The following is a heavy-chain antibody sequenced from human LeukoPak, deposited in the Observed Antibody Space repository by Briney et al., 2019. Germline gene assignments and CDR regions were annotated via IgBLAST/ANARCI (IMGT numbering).Heavy chain of an antibody. Sequence: GGSLRLSCAASGFTFSSYAMHWVRQAPGKGLEWVAVISYDGSNKYYADSVKGRFTISRDNSKNTLYLQMNSLRAEDTAVYYCVGSSGWYNGPIWGQGTLVTVSS. CDR2: ISYDGSNK. D-gene: IGHD6-19*01. CDR1: GFTFSSYA. J-gene: IGHJ4*02. CDR3: VGSSGWYNGPI. V-gene: IGHV3-30*04.